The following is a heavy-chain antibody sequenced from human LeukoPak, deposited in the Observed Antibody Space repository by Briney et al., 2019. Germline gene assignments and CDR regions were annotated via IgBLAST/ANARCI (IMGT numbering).Heavy chain of an antibody. D-gene: IGHD2-2*02. CDR1: GFTFSSYA. V-gene: IGHV3-30*04. Sequence: GGSLRLSCAASGFTFSSYAMHWVRQAPGKGLEWVAVISYDGSNKYYADSVKGRFTISRDNSKNTLYLQMNSLRAEDTAVYYCAKDQRIPAAIRHFDYWGQGTLVTVSS. J-gene: IGHJ4*02. CDR2: ISYDGSNK. CDR3: AKDQRIPAAIRHFDY.